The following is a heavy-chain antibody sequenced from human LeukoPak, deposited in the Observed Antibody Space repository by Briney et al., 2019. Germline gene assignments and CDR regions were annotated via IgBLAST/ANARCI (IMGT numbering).Heavy chain of an antibody. Sequence: GGSLRLSCAASGFTFTDWWMTWVRHLPGKGLEWVANIKPDGSDKYYVDSVKGRFTISRDNAQNSLYLQMNSLRAEDTAVYYCARGGYSSSWYWVYWGQGTLVTVS. CDR3: ARGGYSSSWYWVY. V-gene: IGHV3-7*01. CDR1: GFTFTDWW. CDR2: IKPDGSDK. J-gene: IGHJ4*02. D-gene: IGHD6-13*01.